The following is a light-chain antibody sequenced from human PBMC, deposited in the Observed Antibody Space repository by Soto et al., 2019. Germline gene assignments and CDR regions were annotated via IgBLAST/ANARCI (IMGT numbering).Light chain of an antibody. J-gene: IGKJ1*01. CDR2: KAS. Sequence: DIQMTQSPSTLSASVGDRVTITCRASQSISSWLAWYQQKPGKAPKLLIYKASSLETGVPSRFSGSGSGTEFTLIISSLQPDDFASYYCHQDGSSSPWTFGQGTKVEIK. CDR1: QSISSW. CDR3: HQDGSSSPWT. V-gene: IGKV1-5*03.